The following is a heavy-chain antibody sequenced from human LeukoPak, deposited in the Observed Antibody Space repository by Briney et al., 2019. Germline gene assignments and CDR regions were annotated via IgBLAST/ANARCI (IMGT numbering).Heavy chain of an antibody. CDR3: ARDPIVGATLDAAFSWYFDL. Sequence: GASVKVSCKASGYTFTSYYMHWVRQAPGQGLEWMGIINPSGGSTSYAQKFQGRVTMTTDTSTSTAYMELRSLRSDDTAVYYCARDPIVGATLDAAFSWYFDLWGRGTLVTVSS. V-gene: IGHV1-46*01. CDR2: INPSGGST. J-gene: IGHJ2*01. CDR1: GYTFTSYY. D-gene: IGHD1-26*01.